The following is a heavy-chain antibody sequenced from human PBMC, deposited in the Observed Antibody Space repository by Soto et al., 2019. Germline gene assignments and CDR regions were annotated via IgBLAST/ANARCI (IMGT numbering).Heavy chain of an antibody. CDR3: ARRGSGSYSDY. V-gene: IGHV3-23*01. CDR1: GFTFSSYA. CDR2: ISGSGGST. J-gene: IGHJ4*02. Sequence: EVQLLESGGGLVQPGGSLRLSCAASGFTFSSYAMRWVRQAPVKGLEWVSAISGSGGSTYYADSVKGRFTISRDNSKNTLYLRMNGLGAEDTAVYYCARRGSGSYSDYWGQGTLVTVSS. D-gene: IGHD1-26*01.